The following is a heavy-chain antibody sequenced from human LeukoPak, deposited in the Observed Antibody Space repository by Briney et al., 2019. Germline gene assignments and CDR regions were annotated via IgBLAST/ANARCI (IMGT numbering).Heavy chain of an antibody. V-gene: IGHV3-49*04. CDR2: IRSKVYGGTP. CDR3: TRDQTPYY. Sequence: PGGSLRLSCAASGFTFSSYAMTWVRQAPGKGLEWVGFIRSKVYGGTPEYAASVKGRFTISRDDSKGVAYLQMNRLNTEDTAVYYCTRDQTPYYWGQGTLVTVSS. J-gene: IGHJ4*02. CDR1: GFTFSSYA.